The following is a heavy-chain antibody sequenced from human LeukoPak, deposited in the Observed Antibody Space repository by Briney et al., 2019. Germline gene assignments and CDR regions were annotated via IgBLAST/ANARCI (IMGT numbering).Heavy chain of an antibody. CDR2: IYWDDDK. V-gene: IGHV2-5*02. CDR3: ARRNALAMAEPFDF. Sequence: SGPTLVKPTQTLMLTCTFSGFSISTTGLGVGWLRQPPGQAPEWLGLIYWDDDKRYSPSLKTRLTITKDTSKNQVVLTLTNMDPVDTATYYCARRNALAMAEPFDFWGQGILVTVSS. J-gene: IGHJ4*02. CDR1: GFSISTTGLG. D-gene: IGHD5-24*01.